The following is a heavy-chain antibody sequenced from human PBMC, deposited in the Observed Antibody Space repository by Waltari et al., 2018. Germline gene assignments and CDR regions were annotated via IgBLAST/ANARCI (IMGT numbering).Heavy chain of an antibody. CDR2: ISGYDSSI. V-gene: IGHV3-48*03. D-gene: IGHD6-19*01. CDR3: TRGSRGWNGMDV. J-gene: IGHJ6*02. Sequence: EVHLVESGGGFVQPGGSLRLSCAASGFMFSGFEMNWVRQAPGKGLEWISYISGYDSSIYYADSVKGRFTISRDNAKNSLYLQMDSLRVEDTSVYFCTRGSRGWNGMDVWGQGTTVTVSS. CDR1: GFMFSGFE.